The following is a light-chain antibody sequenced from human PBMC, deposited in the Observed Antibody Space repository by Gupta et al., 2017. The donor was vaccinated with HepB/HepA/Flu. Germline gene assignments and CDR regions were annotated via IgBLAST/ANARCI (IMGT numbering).Light chain of an antibody. V-gene: IGLV3-25*03. CDR2: QDN. Sequence: SYELTQPPSVSVSPGQTARNTCSGDALPKQYAFWYQKKPGQAPVLVIYQDNERPSGIPERFSGSSSGTTVTLTISGVQAEDEADYYCQSGDTSGSYPVVFGGGTELTVL. CDR3: QSGDTSGSYPVV. CDR1: ALPKQY. J-gene: IGLJ3*02.